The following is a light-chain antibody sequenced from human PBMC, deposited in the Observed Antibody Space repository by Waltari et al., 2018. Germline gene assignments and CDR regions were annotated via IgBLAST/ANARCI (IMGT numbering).Light chain of an antibody. CDR2: TNN. Sequence: QSVLTQPPSASGTPGQRVTISCSGSTSNIGSNTVNWYRQLPGTAPKLLIYTNNQRPSGVPDLFSGSKSGTSASLAISRLQSEDEADYYCAAWDDSLIWVFGGGTKLTVL. CDR3: AAWDDSLIWV. J-gene: IGLJ3*02. CDR1: TSNIGSNT. V-gene: IGLV1-44*01.